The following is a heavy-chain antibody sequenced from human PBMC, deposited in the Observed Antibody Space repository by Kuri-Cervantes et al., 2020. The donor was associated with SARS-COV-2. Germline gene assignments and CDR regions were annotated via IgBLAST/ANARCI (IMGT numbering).Heavy chain of an antibody. J-gene: IGHJ4*02. D-gene: IGHD6-13*01. CDR1: GFTFSSYA. CDR2: IAYDVSNK. Sequence: GESLKISCAASGFTFSSYAMHWVRQAPGKGLEWVAVIAYDVSNKYYADSVKGRFTISRDNSKNTLYLQMNSLRAEDTAVYYCASPYSSSWREVGVDYWGQGTLVTVSS. V-gene: IGHV3-30-3*01. CDR3: ASPYSSSWREVGVDY.